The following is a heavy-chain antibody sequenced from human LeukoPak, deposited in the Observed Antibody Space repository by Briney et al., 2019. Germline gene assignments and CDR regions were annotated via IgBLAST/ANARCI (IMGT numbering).Heavy chain of an antibody. CDR3: ARGRYYYDSSGYNDAFDI. Sequence: SETLSLTCTVSSGSISSYYWSWIRQPPGKGLEWIGYIYYSGSTNYNPSLKSRVTISVDTSKNQFSLKLSSVTAADTAVYYCARGRYYYDSSGYNDAFDIWGQGTMVTVSS. J-gene: IGHJ3*02. D-gene: IGHD3-22*01. V-gene: IGHV4-59*01. CDR1: SGSISSYY. CDR2: IYYSGST.